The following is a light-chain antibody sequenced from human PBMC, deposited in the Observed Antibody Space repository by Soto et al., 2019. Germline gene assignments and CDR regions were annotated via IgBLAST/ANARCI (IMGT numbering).Light chain of an antibody. V-gene: IGKV1-5*03. J-gene: IGKJ5*01. Sequence: DIEMTQTPSTLSASVGDIVAITCRASQSITIWLAWFQQKPGKAPNLPIHQTSILESGDPSRLGGSGSVTEFTLTISSLQPDDLAPSYCQQYESYPITFGQGTRLEI. CDR1: QSITIW. CDR3: QQYESYPIT. CDR2: QTS.